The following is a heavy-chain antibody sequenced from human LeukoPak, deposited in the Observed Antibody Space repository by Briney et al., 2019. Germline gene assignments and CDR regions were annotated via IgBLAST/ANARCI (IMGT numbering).Heavy chain of an antibody. CDR1: SDSISSSY. Sequence: SETLSLTCTVSSDSISSSYWSWIRQPPGKGLEWIGYIYYSGSTNYNPSLKSRVAISVDTSKNQFSLKLNSVTAADTAVYYCARGYCSSTICFQYFHHWDQGTLVTVSS. V-gene: IGHV4-59*01. D-gene: IGHD2-2*01. CDR3: ARGYCSSTICFQYFHH. CDR2: IYYSGST. J-gene: IGHJ1*01.